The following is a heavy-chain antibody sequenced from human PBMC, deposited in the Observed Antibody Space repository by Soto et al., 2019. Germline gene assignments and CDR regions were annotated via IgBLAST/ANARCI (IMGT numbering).Heavy chain of an antibody. CDR1: GFTFTGYY. Sequence: VSVKVSCKSSGFTFTGYYMHWARQAPGQGLEWMGWINPNSGGTNYAQKFQGWVTMTRDTSISTAYMELSRLRSDDTAVYYCARDSGPTRSSGWYGLFDYWGQGTLVTVSS. V-gene: IGHV1-2*04. CDR3: ARDSGPTRSSGWYGLFDY. D-gene: IGHD6-19*01. J-gene: IGHJ4*02. CDR2: INPNSGGT.